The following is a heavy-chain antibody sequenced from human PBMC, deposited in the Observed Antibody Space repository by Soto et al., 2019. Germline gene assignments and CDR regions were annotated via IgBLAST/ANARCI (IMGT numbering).Heavy chain of an antibody. J-gene: IGHJ5*01. CDR2: ISGYNGNT. D-gene: IGHD2-8*01. Sequence: QVQLVQSGAEMKQPGASVKVSCKTSGYAFSGYRLSWVRQGPGQGLEWMGWISGYNGNTDYAQKFQGRVTMTTDTSTSPAYVELRSLRSDDTAVYYCARDLGPPNWFDSWGQGTLVTVSS. CDR3: ARDLGPPNWFDS. V-gene: IGHV1-18*01. CDR1: GYAFSGYR.